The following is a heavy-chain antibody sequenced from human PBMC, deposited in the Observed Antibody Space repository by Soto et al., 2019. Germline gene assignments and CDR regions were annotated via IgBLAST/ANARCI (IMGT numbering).Heavy chain of an antibody. Sequence: PGGSLRLSCAASGFTFSNYAMSWVRQAPGEELEWVSTISGSDGSTYYADSVKGRFTISRDISKNTLYLQMNSLRAEDTAIYYCAKERSSGYYFFDYWGQGTLVTVSS. V-gene: IGHV3-23*01. CDR1: GFTFSNYA. CDR2: ISGSDGST. CDR3: AKERSSGYYFFDY. J-gene: IGHJ4*02. D-gene: IGHD5-12*01.